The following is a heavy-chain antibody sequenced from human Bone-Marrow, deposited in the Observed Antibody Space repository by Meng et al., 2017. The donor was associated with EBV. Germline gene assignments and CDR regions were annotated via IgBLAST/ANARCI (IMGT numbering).Heavy chain of an antibody. CDR1: GGPFSGYY. CDR2: INHSGST. J-gene: IGHJ4*02. Sequence: QVQHQRPGAVMLKDSVSLSRTCSGYGGPFSGYYWSWIRQPPGKGLEWIGEINHSGSTTYNPSLKSRVTISVDTSKNQFSLKLSSVTAADTAVYYCARGRGYSSSNFDYWGQGTLVTVSS. D-gene: IGHD6-13*01. CDR3: ARGRGYSSSNFDY. V-gene: IGHV4-34*01.